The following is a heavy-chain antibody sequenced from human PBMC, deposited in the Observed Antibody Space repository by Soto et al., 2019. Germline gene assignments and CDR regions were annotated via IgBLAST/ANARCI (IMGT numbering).Heavy chain of an antibody. J-gene: IGHJ4*02. D-gene: IGHD1-26*01. CDR2: IDHSGIT. V-gene: IGHV4-34*04. CDR1: GASFSGFY. CDR3: ARGVSVTLAVQGGAPDKNYFDS. Sequence: SETLSLTCAVSGASFSGFYWSWIRQSPGKGLEWIGEIDHSGITNHNAALKSRATMSVDTSKNQFSLKLRSVTAADTAVYYCARGVSVTLAVQGGAPDKNYFDSWSQGTLVTVSS.